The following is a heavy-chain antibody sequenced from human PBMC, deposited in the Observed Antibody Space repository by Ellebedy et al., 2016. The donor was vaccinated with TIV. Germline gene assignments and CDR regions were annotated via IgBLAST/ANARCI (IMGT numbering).Heavy chain of an antibody. D-gene: IGHD6-13*01. CDR3: AGQYSSSWYPDVTQPIDY. Sequence: ASVKVSCKASGYTFTSYDINWVRQATGQGLEWMGWMNPNSANTGYAQKFQGRVTITADESTSTAYMELNSLRSEDTAVYYCAGQYSSSWYPDVTQPIDYWGQGTLVTVSS. CDR2: MNPNSANT. CDR1: GYTFTSYD. J-gene: IGHJ4*02. V-gene: IGHV1-8*01.